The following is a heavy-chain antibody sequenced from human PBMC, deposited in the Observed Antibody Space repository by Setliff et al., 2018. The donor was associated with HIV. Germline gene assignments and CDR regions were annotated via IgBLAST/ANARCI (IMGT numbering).Heavy chain of an antibody. CDR3: TRPRPWTPGGDY. CDR1: GFTFSSYS. V-gene: IGHV3-21*01. D-gene: IGHD3-16*01. CDR2: ISSSSSYI. Sequence: PGGSLRLSCAASGFTFSSYSMNWVRQAPGKGLEWVSSISSSSSYIYYADSVKGRFTISRDNAKNSLYLQMNSLRAEDTAVYYCTRPRPWTPGGDYWGQGALVTVSS. J-gene: IGHJ4*02.